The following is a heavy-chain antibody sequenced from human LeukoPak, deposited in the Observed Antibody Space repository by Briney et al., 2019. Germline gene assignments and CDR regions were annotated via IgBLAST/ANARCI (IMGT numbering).Heavy chain of an antibody. J-gene: IGHJ4*02. Sequence: GGSLRLSCAASGFTFSSYAMHWVRQAPGKGLEWVAVISYDGSNKYYADSVKGRFTISRDNSKNTLYLQMNSLRAEDTAVYYCARAFGDYEEEGVFDYWGQGTLVTVSS. V-gene: IGHV3-30-3*01. CDR1: GFTFSSYA. CDR2: ISYDGSNK. CDR3: ARAFGDYEEEGVFDY. D-gene: IGHD4-17*01.